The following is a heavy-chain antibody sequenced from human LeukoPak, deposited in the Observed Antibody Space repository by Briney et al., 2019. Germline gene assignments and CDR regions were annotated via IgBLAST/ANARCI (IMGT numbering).Heavy chain of an antibody. CDR3: ARVYDSSDYYFDY. Sequence: GGSLRLSCAASGFTFSDYYMSWIRQAPGKGLEWVSYISSSGSTIYYADSVKGRFTISRDNAKNSLYLQMNSLRAEDTAVYYCARVYDSSDYYFDYWGQGTLVTVSS. J-gene: IGHJ4*02. V-gene: IGHV3-11*01. CDR2: ISSSGSTI. D-gene: IGHD3-22*01. CDR1: GFTFSDYY.